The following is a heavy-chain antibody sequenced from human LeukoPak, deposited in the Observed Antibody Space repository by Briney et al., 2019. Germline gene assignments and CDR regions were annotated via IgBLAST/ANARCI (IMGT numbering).Heavy chain of an antibody. CDR2: ISGSGGST. D-gene: IGHD6-13*01. Sequence: GGSLRLSCAASQSTFNSYVMTWVRQAPGKGLEWVSAISGSGGSTYYADSVKGRFTISRDNSKNTLYLQMNSLRAEDTAVYYCAKAGRDSSSWYGTFDYWGQGTLVTVSS. CDR1: QSTFNSYV. V-gene: IGHV3-23*01. CDR3: AKAGRDSSSWYGTFDY. J-gene: IGHJ4*02.